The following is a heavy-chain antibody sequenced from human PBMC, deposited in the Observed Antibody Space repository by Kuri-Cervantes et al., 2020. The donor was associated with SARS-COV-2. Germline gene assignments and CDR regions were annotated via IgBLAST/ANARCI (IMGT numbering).Heavy chain of an antibody. CDR1: GGSFSGYF. Sequence: SETLSLTCAVYGGSFSGYFWSWIRQPPGKGLEWIGEINHSVSTNYNASLKSRVTISVDTSKNQFSLKLNSVTAADTALYYCARGRADLWPYYYYYYMDVWGKGTTITVS. CDR3: ARGRADLWPYYYYYYMDV. V-gene: IGHV4-34*01. J-gene: IGHJ6*03. D-gene: IGHD3-10*01. CDR2: INHSVST.